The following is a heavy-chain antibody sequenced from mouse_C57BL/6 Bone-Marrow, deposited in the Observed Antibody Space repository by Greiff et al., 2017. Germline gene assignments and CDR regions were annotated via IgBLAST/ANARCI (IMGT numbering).Heavy chain of an antibody. CDR2: IDPSDSYT. V-gene: IGHV1-59*01. D-gene: IGHD3-2*02. CDR3: ASAAQATVAY. J-gene: IGHJ3*01. CDR1: GYTFTSYW. Sequence: VQLQQPGAELVRPGTSVKLSCKASGYTFTSYWMHWVKQRPGQGLEWIGVIDPSDSYTNYNQKFKGKATLTVDTSSSTAYMQLSSLTSEDSAVYYCASAAQATVAYWGQGTLVTVSA.